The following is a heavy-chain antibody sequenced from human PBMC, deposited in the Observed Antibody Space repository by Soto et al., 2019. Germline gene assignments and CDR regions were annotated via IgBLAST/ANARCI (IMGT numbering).Heavy chain of an antibody. CDR1: GGSFSDYY. D-gene: IGHD3-9*01. CDR3: ARKPLYHFFAGYYSVDY. CDR2: INHSGTT. Sequence: QVQLRQWGAGLLKPSETLSLTCAVFGGSFSDYYWTWIRQPPGKGLEWIGEINHSGTTSYNPSLKNRLTISLDTSHNPFSLKLSSVTAADTAVYYCARKPLYHFFAGYYSVDYWGQGTMVTVSS. V-gene: IGHV4-34*01. J-gene: IGHJ4*02.